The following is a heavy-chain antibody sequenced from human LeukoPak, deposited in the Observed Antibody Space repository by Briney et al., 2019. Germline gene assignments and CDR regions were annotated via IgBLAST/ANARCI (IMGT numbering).Heavy chain of an antibody. J-gene: IGHJ6*03. CDR3: ARVRVGATVSDFYYYYMDV. Sequence: GGSLRLSCAASGFTFSSYSMHWVRQAPGKGLESVSAIISNGGSTYYANSVKGRFTISRDNSKNTLYLQVGSLRVEDMAVYYCARVRVGATVSDFYYYYMDVWGKGTTVTVSS. D-gene: IGHD1-26*01. CDR1: GFTFSSYS. V-gene: IGHV3-64*01. CDR2: IISNGGST.